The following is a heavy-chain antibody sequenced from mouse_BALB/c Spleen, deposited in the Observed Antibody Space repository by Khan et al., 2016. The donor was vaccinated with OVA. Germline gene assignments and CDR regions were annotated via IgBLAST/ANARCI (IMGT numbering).Heavy chain of an antibody. CDR2: INTYTGEP. CDR1: GYSFTNYG. J-gene: IGHJ4*01. D-gene: IGHD2-14*01. Sequence: QIQLVQSGPELKKPGATVKISCKASGYSFTNYGMNWVKLAPGKGLKWMGWINTYTGEPTYADVFKGRFAFSLETSVSTAYLQINYLKNEDTATYFCARVGYNGTMDYWGQGTSVTVSS. V-gene: IGHV9-3-1*01. CDR3: ARVGYNGTMDY.